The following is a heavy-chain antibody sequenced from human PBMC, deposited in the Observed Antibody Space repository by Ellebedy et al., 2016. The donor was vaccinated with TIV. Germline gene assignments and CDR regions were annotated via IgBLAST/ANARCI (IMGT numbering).Heavy chain of an antibody. CDR3: ARDIVVVPAAMRVTYGMDV. CDR2: INPNSGGT. Sequence: GESLKISCKGSGYTFTGYYMHWVRQAPGQGLEWMGWINPNSGGTNYAQKFQGRVTMTRDTSISTAYMELSRLRSDDTAVYYCARDIVVVPAAMRVTYGMDVWGQGTTVTVSS. V-gene: IGHV1-2*02. J-gene: IGHJ6*02. CDR1: GYTFTGYY. D-gene: IGHD2-2*01.